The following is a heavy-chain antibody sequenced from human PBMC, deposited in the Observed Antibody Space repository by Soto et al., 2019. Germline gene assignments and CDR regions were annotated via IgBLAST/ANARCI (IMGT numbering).Heavy chain of an antibody. CDR3: ARGGNYYYYYYYGMDV. CDR2: MNPNSGNT. D-gene: IGHD1-7*01. CDR1: GYTFTSYD. V-gene: IGHV1-8*01. J-gene: IGHJ6*02. Sequence: ASVKVSCKASGYTFTSYDINWVRQATGQGLEWMGWMNPNSGNTGYAQKFQGRVTMTRNTSISTAYMELSSLRSEDTAVYYCARGGNYYYYYYYGMDVWGQGTTVTAP.